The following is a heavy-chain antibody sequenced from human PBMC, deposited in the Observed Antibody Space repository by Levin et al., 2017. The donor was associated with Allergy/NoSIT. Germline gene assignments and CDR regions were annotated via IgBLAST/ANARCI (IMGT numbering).Heavy chain of an antibody. CDR1: EFAFSDYT. CDR2: ISYDGSSE. J-gene: IGHJ6*02. CDR3: ARAIGRYYYAMDI. V-gene: IGHV3-30*04. D-gene: IGHD3-16*01. Sequence: PSETLSLTCAASEFAFSDYTMHWVRQASGKGLQWVAVISYDGSSESYADSVKGRFTISRENYKNTLHLQMNSLRRDDTAVYYCARAIGRYYYAMDIWGQGTTVIVSS.